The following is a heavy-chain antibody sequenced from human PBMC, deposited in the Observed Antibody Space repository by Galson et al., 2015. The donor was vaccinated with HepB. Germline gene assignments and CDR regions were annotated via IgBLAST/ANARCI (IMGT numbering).Heavy chain of an antibody. CDR3: AKARCTTTSCYGGDFDY. CDR2: ISGSGGST. J-gene: IGHJ4*02. D-gene: IGHD2-2*01. Sequence: SLRLSCAASGFTFSNYAMSWVRQAPGKGLDSVSSISGSGGSTYYADSVKGRFTISRDNSKNTIYMQMNSLSAEDTAIYYCAKARCTTTSCYGGDFDYWGQGTLVTVSP. V-gene: IGHV3-23*01. CDR1: GFTFSNYA.